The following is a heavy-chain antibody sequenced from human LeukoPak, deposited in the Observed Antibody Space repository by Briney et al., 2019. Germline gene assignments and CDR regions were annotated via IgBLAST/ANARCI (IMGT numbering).Heavy chain of an antibody. D-gene: IGHD3-10*01. V-gene: IGHV4-61*02. CDR2: IYNSGTT. CDR3: ARQTFGVLYFDS. CDR1: GGSISRGSYY. Sequence: SETLSLTCIVSGGSISRGSYYWNWIRQPAGEGLEWMGRIYNSGTTNYNPSLNSRVTISTDMSKNQISLKLSSVTAADTAVYYCARQTFGVLYFDSWGQGTLVVVSS. J-gene: IGHJ4*02.